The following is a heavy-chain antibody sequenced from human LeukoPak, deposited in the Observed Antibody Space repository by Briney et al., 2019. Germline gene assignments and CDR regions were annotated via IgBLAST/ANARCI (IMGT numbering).Heavy chain of an antibody. D-gene: IGHD4-11*01. CDR3: ARHFATVTPYYYFGLDV. CDR1: GGSLSSYY. CDR2: MFYSGST. J-gene: IGHJ6*02. Sequence: SETLSLTCSVSGGSLSSYYWSWIRQPPGKGLEWIGHMFYSGSTKYNTSLKSRITISVDTSKNHFSLKVFSVTAADTAVYYCARHFATVTPYYYFGLDVWGQGTTVTVSS. V-gene: IGHV4-59*08.